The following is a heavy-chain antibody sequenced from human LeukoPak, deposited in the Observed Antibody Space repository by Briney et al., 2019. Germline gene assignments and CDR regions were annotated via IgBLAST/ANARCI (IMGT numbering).Heavy chain of an antibody. Sequence: GGSLRLSCAASGFTFSSYWMSWVRQAPGKGLEWVANIKQDGSEKYYVDSVKGRFTISRDNAKNSLYLQMNSLRAEDTAVYYCARVYGEASRGYFDYWGQGTLVTVSS. CDR1: GFTFSSYW. CDR3: ARVYGEASRGYFDY. J-gene: IGHJ4*02. V-gene: IGHV3-7*01. D-gene: IGHD2-8*01. CDR2: IKQDGSEK.